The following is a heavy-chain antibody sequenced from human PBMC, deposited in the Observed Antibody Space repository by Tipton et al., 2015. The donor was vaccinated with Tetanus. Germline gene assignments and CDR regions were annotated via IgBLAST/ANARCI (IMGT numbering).Heavy chain of an antibody. CDR3: ARAVRGRDVFDV. V-gene: IGHV3-7*03. CDR1: GFSFSTSW. D-gene: IGHD3-10*01. CDR2: IKDDGSET. Sequence: SLRLSCAASGFSFSTSWMSWLRQAPGKGLEWVANIKDDGSETYYVDPVKGRFTISRDNANNSLYLQMSSLRPEDTALYYCARAVRGRDVFDVGGQGTVVTVSS. J-gene: IGHJ3*01.